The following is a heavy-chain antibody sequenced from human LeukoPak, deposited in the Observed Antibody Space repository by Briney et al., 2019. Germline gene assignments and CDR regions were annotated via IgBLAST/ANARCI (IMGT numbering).Heavy chain of an antibody. CDR3: ARDNYDNTSWFDP. CDR2: IYTGGTT. CDR1: GGSISSYY. D-gene: IGHD3-22*01. V-gene: IGHV4-4*07. Sequence: PSETLSLICTVSGGSISSYYWSWIRQPAGKGLEWVGRIYTGGTTNYNPSLKSRVTMSVDTSKNQFSLSLSSVTAADTAVYYCARDNYDNTSWFDPWGQGTLVTVSP. J-gene: IGHJ5*02.